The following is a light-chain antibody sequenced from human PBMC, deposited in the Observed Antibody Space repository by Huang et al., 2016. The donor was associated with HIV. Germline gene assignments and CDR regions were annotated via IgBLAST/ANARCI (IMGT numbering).Light chain of an antibody. Sequence: IVMTQTPLSLSVTPGQPATIPYKSNQTPLHSDGKTYLYWYLQWPGQSPQLLIYDVSSRFSGVPDRCRGSGSGTDFTLKISRVEAGDVGIYYCMQSTHLRTFGQGTKLEIK. J-gene: IGKJ2*02. CDR3: MQSTHLRT. CDR1: QTPLHSDGKTY. V-gene: IGKV2-29*02. CDR2: DVS.